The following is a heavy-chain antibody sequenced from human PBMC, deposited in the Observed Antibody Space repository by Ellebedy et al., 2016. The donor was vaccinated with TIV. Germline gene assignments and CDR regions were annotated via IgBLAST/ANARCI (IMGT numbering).Heavy chain of an antibody. Sequence: SETLSLTCTVSGGSISSHYWSWIRQPPGKGLAWIGYIYYSGSTNYNPSLKSRVTISVDTSRDQFSLKLSSVTAADTAVYYCANLGDRGIDENWFDPWGQGTLVTVSS. J-gene: IGHJ5*02. V-gene: IGHV4-59*08. CDR2: IYYSGST. D-gene: IGHD3-16*01. CDR3: ANLGDRGIDENWFDP. CDR1: GGSISSHY.